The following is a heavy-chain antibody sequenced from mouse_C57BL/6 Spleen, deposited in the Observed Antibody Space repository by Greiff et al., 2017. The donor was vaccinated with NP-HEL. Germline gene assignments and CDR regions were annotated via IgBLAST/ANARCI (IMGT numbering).Heavy chain of an antibody. V-gene: IGHV1-15*01. CDR1: GYTFTDYE. D-gene: IGHD2-3*01. Sequence: QVQLQQSGAELVRPGASVTLSCKASGYTFTDYEMHWVKQTPVHGLEWIGAIDPETGGTAYNQKFKGKAILTADKSSSTAYMELRSLTSEDSAVYYCTRSDGYPAWFAYWGQGTLVTVSA. CDR2: IDPETGGT. CDR3: TRSDGYPAWFAY. J-gene: IGHJ3*01.